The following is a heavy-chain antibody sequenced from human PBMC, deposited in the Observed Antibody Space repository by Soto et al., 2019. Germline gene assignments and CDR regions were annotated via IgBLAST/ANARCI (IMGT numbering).Heavy chain of an antibody. D-gene: IGHD3-10*01. Sequence: ESGGGLVKPGGSLTLSCAASGFSFSSYSMNWVRQAPGKGLEWVSSISSSSGYIYYADSLQGRLTISRDNAKNSLFLQMNSLRAEDTAVYYCARIRNSYGSQSYLIDYWGQGTLVTVSS. V-gene: IGHV3-21*01. J-gene: IGHJ4*02. CDR2: ISSSSGYI. CDR1: GFSFSSYS. CDR3: ARIRNSYGSQSYLIDY.